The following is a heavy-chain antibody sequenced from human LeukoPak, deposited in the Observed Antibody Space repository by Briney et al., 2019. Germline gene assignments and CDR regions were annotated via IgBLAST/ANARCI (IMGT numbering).Heavy chain of an antibody. Sequence: SETLSLTCTVSGGSISSSGYYWGWIRQPPGKGLEWIGTIYYSGSTYYNPSLKSRVTISGDTSKNQFSLKLSSVTAADTAVYYCANQKGSTWYGFYFGYWGQGTLVTVSS. J-gene: IGHJ4*02. CDR3: ANQKGSTWYGFYFGY. CDR1: GGSISSSGYY. CDR2: IYYSGST. D-gene: IGHD6-13*01. V-gene: IGHV4-39*07.